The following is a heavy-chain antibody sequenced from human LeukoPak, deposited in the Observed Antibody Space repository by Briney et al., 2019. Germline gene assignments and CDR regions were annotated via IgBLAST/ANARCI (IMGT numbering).Heavy chain of an antibody. CDR1: GYRFTSYW. CDR2: IYPSDSDT. D-gene: IGHD3-10*01. CDR3: ARLSPTEGYYGAYYYYYMDV. J-gene: IGHJ6*03. Sequence: GESLKISCKGSGYRFTSYWIGWVRPMPGKGLEWMGIIYPSDSDTRYSPSFQGQVTISADKSISTAYLQWSSLKASDTAMYYCARLSPTEGYYGAYYYYYMDVWGKGTTVTISS. V-gene: IGHV5-51*01.